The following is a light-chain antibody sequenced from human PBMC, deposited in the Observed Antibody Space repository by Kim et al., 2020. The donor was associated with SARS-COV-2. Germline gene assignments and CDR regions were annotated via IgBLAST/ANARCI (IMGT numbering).Light chain of an antibody. CDR1: SALFDDHY. J-gene: IGLJ2*01. CDR3: QSYNRDNVL. Sequence: GKAVTIDCTRSSALFDDHYVQWYQQRPGGVPTTGIYQDHKRPSGVSDRFSGSIDNSSNSASLTISGLRTEDEADYYCQSYNRDNVLFGGGTQLTVL. V-gene: IGLV6-57*03. CDR2: QDH.